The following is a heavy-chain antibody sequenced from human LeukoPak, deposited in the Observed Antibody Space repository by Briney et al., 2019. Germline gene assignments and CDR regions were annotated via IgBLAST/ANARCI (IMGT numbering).Heavy chain of an antibody. CDR3: AMPVSCSWHDAFDI. J-gene: IGHJ3*02. Sequence: GASVKVSCKASGYTFTSYGISWVRQAPGQGLEWMGWISAYNGNTNYAQKLQGSVTMTTNTSTSTAYMEVRSLRADDTAVYYCAMPVSCSWHDAFDIWGQGTMVTVSS. CDR2: ISAYNGNT. CDR1: GYTFTSYG. D-gene: IGHD6-13*01. V-gene: IGHV1-18*01.